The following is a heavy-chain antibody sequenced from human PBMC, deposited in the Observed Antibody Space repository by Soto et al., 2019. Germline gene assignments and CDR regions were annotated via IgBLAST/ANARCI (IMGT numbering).Heavy chain of an antibody. CDR3: TTDSQLSTVFVRFDY. CDR1: GGTFSSYA. D-gene: IGHD3-9*01. V-gene: IGHV1-69*13. Sequence: ASVKVSCKASGGTFSSYAISWVRQAPGQGLEWMGGIIPIFGTANYAQKFQGRVTITADESTSTAYMELNSLTTEDTAIYYCTTDSQLSTVFVRFDYWGHGTLVTVSS. CDR2: IIPIFGTA. J-gene: IGHJ4*01.